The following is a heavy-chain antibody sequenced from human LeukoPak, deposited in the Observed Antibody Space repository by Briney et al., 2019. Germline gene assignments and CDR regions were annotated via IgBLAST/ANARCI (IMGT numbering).Heavy chain of an antibody. D-gene: IGHD3-22*01. CDR1: GFTFSSYS. CDR2: ISSSSSYI. Sequence: GGSLRLSCAASGFTFSSYSMNWVRQAPGKGLEWVSSISSSSSYIYYADSVKGRFTISRDNAKNSLYLQMNSLRAEDTAVYYCARDYGSSGYSPMDVWGQGTTVTVSS. J-gene: IGHJ6*02. CDR3: ARDYGSSGYSPMDV. V-gene: IGHV3-21*01.